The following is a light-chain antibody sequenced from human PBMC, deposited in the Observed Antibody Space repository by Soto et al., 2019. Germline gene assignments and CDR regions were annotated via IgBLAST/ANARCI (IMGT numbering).Light chain of an antibody. CDR3: QEYNTWPWT. CDR2: GAS. CDR1: QSVGYH. V-gene: IGKV3-15*01. J-gene: IGKJ1*01. Sequence: EIVLTQSPATLSLSPGERATLSCRASQSVGYHLAWYQQKPGQAPRLLIYGASTRATGIPARFTGSGSGTEFILTITSLQSEDSAVYYCQEYNTWPWTFGQGTKVEFK.